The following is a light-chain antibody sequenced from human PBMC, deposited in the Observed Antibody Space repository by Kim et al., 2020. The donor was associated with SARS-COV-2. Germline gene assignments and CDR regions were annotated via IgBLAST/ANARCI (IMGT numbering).Light chain of an antibody. Sequence: PGKAARIPCGGTNIGIRSVHWYQQKQGQAPVLFMYNNDDRPSGIPERFSGSNSGNTATLTISRVEAGDEADYYCQVWDTSRDQILFGGGTRLTVL. J-gene: IGLJ3*02. CDR2: NND. CDR1: NIGIRS. V-gene: IGLV3-21*04. CDR3: QVWDTSRDQIL.